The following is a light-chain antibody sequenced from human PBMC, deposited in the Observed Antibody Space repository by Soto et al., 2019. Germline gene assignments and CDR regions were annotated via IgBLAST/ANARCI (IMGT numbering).Light chain of an antibody. CDR3: SSYAGTFWV. CDR2: EVT. CDR1: SSDVGGYNY. Sequence: QSALTQPPSASGSPGQSVAISCTGTSSDVGGYNYVSWYQQYPGKAPKLMIYEVTKRPSGVPDRFSGSKSGNTASLTVSGLQAEDEAEYYCSSYAGTFWVFGGGTQLTVL. J-gene: IGLJ3*02. V-gene: IGLV2-8*01.